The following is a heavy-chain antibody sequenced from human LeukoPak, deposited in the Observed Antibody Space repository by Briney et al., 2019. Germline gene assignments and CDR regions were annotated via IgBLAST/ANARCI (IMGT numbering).Heavy chain of an antibody. CDR2: ISSSGGTT. V-gene: IGHV3-48*03. CDR1: RFTFSSYE. D-gene: IGHD6-6*01. J-gene: IGHJ3*02. CDR3: ARGYSSSIGHAFDI. Sequence: QPGGSLRLSCAASRFTFSSYEMNWVRQAPGKGLEWVSYISSSGGTTYYADSVRGRFTVSRDNAKNSLYLQMNSLRAEDTALYYCARGYSSSIGHAFDIWGQGTMVIVSS.